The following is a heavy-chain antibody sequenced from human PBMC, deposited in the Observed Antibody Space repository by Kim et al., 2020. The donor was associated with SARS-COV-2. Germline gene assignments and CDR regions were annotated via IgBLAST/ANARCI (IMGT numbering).Heavy chain of an antibody. CDR3: ARVVGDFWSGYHFDY. D-gene: IGHD3-3*01. J-gene: IGHJ4*02. CDR1: GGTFSSYA. V-gene: IGHV1-69*13. Sequence: ASLKVSCKASGGTFSSYAISWVRQAPGQGLEWMGGIIPIFGTANYAQKFQGRVTITADESTSTAYMELSSLRSEDTAVYYCARVVGDFWSGYHFDYWGQGTLVTVSS. CDR2: IIPIFGTA.